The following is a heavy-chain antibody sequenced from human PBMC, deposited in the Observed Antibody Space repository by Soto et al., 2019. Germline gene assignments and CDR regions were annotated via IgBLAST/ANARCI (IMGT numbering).Heavy chain of an antibody. D-gene: IGHD3-3*01. Sequence: SETLSLTCTVSGGSISSYYWSWIRQPPGKGLEWIGNIYYSGSTNYNPSLKSRVTISVDTSKNQFSLKLSSVTAADTAVYYCAREDNDFWSGYSPGLNWFDPWGQGTLVTVSS. CDR2: IYYSGST. J-gene: IGHJ5*02. CDR1: GGSISSYY. CDR3: AREDNDFWSGYSPGLNWFDP. V-gene: IGHV4-59*01.